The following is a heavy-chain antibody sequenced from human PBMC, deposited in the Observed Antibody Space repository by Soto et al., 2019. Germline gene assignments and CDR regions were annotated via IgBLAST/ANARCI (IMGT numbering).Heavy chain of an antibody. CDR2: IIPIFGTV. CDR3: ATAPNELPWSTPLRKSGMDV. CDR1: GATLSSYA. Sequence: GASVEVSFKASGATLSSYAISWVRQSPGQGLEWMGGIIPIFGTVNYAQEFQGRVTMTADKSTSTAYMELSSLRSADTAVYFCATAPNELPWSTPLRKSGMDVCGQGTTVTVSS. J-gene: IGHJ6*02. V-gene: IGHV1-69*06. D-gene: IGHD1-1*01.